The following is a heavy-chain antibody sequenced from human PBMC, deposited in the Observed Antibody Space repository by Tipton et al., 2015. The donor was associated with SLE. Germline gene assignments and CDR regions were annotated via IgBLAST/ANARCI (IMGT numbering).Heavy chain of an antibody. CDR2: ISGXGDST. J-gene: IGHJ4*02. D-gene: IGHD6-25*01. CDR1: GFMFSSYA. V-gene: IGHV3-23*01. Sequence: SLRLSCAAXGFMFSSYAMRWVRQAPGKGLEXVSVISGXGDSTSYADSVRGRFTVSRDNSKNTLYLQMXXLRGXDTAVXYCVPRQVXFDHWGQGTLVSVSS. CDR3: VPRQVXFDH.